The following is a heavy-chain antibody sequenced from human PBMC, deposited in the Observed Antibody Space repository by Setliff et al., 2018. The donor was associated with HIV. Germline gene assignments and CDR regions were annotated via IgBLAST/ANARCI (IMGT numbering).Heavy chain of an antibody. V-gene: IGHV4-4*09. J-gene: IGHJ4*02. CDR1: GGSISGYH. CDR2: IYTSRGT. CDR3: ARSPSYRSSWEYYFDY. Sequence: SETLSLTCSVSGGSISGYHWNWLRQTPGKGLEWIGYIYTSRGTNYNHSLRTRVIISVDTSNQFSLKLSSVTAADAAVYYCARSPSYRSSWEYYFDYWGQGILVTVS. D-gene: IGHD6-13*01.